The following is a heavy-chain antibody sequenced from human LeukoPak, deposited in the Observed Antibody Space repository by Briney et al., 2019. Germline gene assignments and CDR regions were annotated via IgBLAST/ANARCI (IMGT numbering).Heavy chain of an antibody. Sequence: GGSLRLSCEASGFTFSSYLMSWVRQAPGKGLEWVANIKQDGSEKYYVDSVKGRFTISRDNAKNSLYLQMNSLRAEDTAVYYCARRRCSSTSCFEDYWGQGTLVTVSS. CDR3: ARRRCSSTSCFEDY. CDR1: GFTFSSYL. D-gene: IGHD2-2*01. V-gene: IGHV3-7*01. CDR2: IKQDGSEK. J-gene: IGHJ4*02.